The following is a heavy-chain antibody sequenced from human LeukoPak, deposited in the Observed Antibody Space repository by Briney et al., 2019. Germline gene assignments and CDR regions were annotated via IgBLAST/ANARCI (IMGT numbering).Heavy chain of an antibody. CDR3: ARHARYSSSWYWFDP. D-gene: IGHD6-13*01. V-gene: IGHV5-51*01. CDR2: IYPGDSDT. J-gene: IGHJ5*02. CDR1: GSRFTSYW. Sequence: GASLKISCKGSGSRFTSYWIGWVRQMPGKGLEWMGIIYPGDSDTRYSPSFQGQVTISADKSISTAYLQWSSLKASDTAMYYCARHARYSSSWYWFDPWGQGTLVTVSS.